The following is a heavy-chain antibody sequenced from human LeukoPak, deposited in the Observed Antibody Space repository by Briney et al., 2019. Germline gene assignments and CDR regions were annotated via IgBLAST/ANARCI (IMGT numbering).Heavy chain of an antibody. CDR2: INWNGGST. V-gene: IGHV3-20*01. J-gene: IGHJ4*02. D-gene: IGHD3-10*01. Sequence: GRSLRPSCAASGFTFADYGMSWVRQAPGKGLECVAGINWNGGSTGYADSVKGRFTISRDNAKNSLYLQMNSLRAEDTALYLCARVGSYYGSGSYYTKYYFDYWGQGTLVTVSS. CDR1: GFTFADYG. CDR3: ARVGSYYGSGSYYTKYYFDY.